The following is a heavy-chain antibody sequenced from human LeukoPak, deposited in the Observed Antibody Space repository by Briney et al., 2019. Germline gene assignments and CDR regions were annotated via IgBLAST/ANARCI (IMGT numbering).Heavy chain of an antibody. CDR1: GFTFSSYG. J-gene: IGHJ4*02. D-gene: IGHD3-22*01. V-gene: IGHV4-59*01. Sequence: GSLRLSCAASGFTFSSYGMSWVRQAPGKGLEWIGYIYYSGSTNYNPSLKSRVTISVKTSKNQFSLKLSSVTAADTAVYYCARVTGYMIEDYFDYWGQGTLVTASS. CDR3: ARVTGYMIEDYFDY. CDR2: IYYSGST.